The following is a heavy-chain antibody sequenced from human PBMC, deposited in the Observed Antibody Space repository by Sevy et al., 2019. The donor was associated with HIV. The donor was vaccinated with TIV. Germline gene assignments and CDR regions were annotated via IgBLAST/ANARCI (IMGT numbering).Heavy chain of an antibody. CDR3: ASSILTGYVDHPNLFDY. V-gene: IGHV5-51*01. J-gene: IGHJ4*02. CDR2: IYPGDSDT. Sequence: GESLKISCKGSGYSFTSYWIGWVRQMPGKGLEWMGIIYPGDSDTRYSPSFQGQVTISADKSISTAYLQWSSLKASDTAMYYCASSILTGYVDHPNLFDYWGQGTLVTVSS. CDR1: GYSFTSYW. D-gene: IGHD3-9*01.